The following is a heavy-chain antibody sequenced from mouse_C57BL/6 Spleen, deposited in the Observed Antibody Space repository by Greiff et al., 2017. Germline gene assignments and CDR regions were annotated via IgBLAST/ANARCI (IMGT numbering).Heavy chain of an antibody. D-gene: IGHD1-1*01. V-gene: IGHV5-16*01. J-gene: IGHJ2*01. Sequence: EVKLMESEGGLVQPGSSMKLSCTASGFTFSDYYMAWVRQVPEKGLEWVANINYNGSSTYYLDSLKSRFIISRVSAKNILYLQMSSLKSEDTATYYCARVYYYGSSLFDDWGQGTTLTVSS. CDR2: INYNGSST. CDR1: GFTFSDYY. CDR3: ARVYYYGSSLFDD.